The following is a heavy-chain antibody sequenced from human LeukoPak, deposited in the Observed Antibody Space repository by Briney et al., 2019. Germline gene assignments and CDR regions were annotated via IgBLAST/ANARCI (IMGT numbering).Heavy chain of an antibody. J-gene: IGHJ4*02. V-gene: IGHV4-59*01. CDR3: ATIAAAGKDY. D-gene: IGHD6-13*01. CDR2: RYYSGST. CDR1: GGSISSYY. Sequence: SETLSLTCTVSGGSISSYYWSWIRQPPGKGLEWIGYRYYSGSTNYSPSLKSRVTISVDTSKNQFSLKLSSVTAADTAVYYCATIAAAGKDYWGQGTLVTVSS.